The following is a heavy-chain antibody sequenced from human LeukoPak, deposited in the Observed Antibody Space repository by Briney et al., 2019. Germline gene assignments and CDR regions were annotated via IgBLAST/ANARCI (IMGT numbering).Heavy chain of an antibody. D-gene: IGHD5-18*01. CDR2: INHSGST. V-gene: IGHV4-34*01. Sequence: PSETLSLTCAVYGGSFSGYYWSWIRQPPGKGLEWIGEINHSGSTNYNPSLKSRVTISVDTSKNQFSLKLSSVTAADTAVYYCARTLLRGYSYGSTPYYFDYWGQGTLVTVSS. CDR1: GGSFSGYY. J-gene: IGHJ4*02. CDR3: ARTLLRGYSYGSTPYYFDY.